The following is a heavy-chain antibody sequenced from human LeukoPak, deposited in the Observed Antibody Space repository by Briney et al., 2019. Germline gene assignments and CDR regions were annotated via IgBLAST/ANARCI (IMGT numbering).Heavy chain of an antibody. CDR3: ARYVVPGRTLDY. Sequence: SETLSLTCTVYGGSFSGYFWTWIRQPPGKGLEWIGEINHSGSTNYNPPLKSRVTISVDTSKNQFSLKLSSVTAADTAFYYCARYVVPGRTLDYWGQGTLVTVSS. J-gene: IGHJ4*02. CDR1: GGSFSGYF. V-gene: IGHV4-34*01. CDR2: INHSGST. D-gene: IGHD6-6*01.